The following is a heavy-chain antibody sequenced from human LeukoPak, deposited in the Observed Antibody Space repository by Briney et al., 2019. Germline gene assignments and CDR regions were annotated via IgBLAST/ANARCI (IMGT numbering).Heavy chain of an antibody. J-gene: IGHJ3*02. Sequence: SETLSLTCTVSGGSISSYYWSWIRQPPGKGLEWIGYIYYSGSTNYNPSLKSRVTIPVDTSKNQFSLKLSSVTAADTAVYYCARDKGSDAFDIWGQGTMVTVSS. CDR1: GGSISSYY. CDR3: ARDKGSDAFDI. CDR2: IYYSGST. V-gene: IGHV4-59*01.